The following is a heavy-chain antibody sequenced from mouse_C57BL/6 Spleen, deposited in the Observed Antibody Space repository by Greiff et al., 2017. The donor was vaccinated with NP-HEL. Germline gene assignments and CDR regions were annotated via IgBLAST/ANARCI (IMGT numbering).Heavy chain of an antibody. CDR1: GYTFTSYW. Sequence: VQLQQPGAELVRPGSSVKLSCKASGYTFTSYWMHWVKQRPIQGLEWIGNIDPSDSETHYNQKFKDKATLTVDKSSSTAYMQLSSLTSEDSAVYYCARSGRLEWLDYFDYWGKGTTLTVSS. J-gene: IGHJ2*01. CDR2: IDPSDSET. CDR3: ARSGRLEWLDYFDY. D-gene: IGHD2-10*02. V-gene: IGHV1-52*01.